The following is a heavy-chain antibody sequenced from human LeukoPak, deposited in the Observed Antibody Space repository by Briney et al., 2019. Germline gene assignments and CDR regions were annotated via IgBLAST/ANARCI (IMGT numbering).Heavy chain of an antibody. CDR2: INHSGST. CDR3: ARVIRLRGMLPLYYMDV. CDR1: GGSFSGYY. J-gene: IGHJ6*03. V-gene: IGHV4-34*01. D-gene: IGHD3-16*01. Sequence: PSETLSLTCAVYGGSFSGYYWSWIRQPPGKGLEWIGEINHSGSTNYNPSLKSRVTISVDTSKNQFSLKLSSVTAADPAVYYCARVIRLRGMLPLYYMDVWGKGTTVTVSS.